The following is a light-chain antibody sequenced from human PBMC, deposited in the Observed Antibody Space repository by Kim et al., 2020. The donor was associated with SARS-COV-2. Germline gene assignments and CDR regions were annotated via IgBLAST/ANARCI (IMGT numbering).Light chain of an antibody. CDR1: QSVSSN. Sequence: EIVMTQSPATLSVSPGERATLSCRVSQSVSSNLAWYQQKPGQAPRLLIYGASTRATGIPARFSGSGSGTELTLTISSLQSEDFAVYYCQQYNNWPPNTFGQGTKLEI. CDR3: QQYNNWPPNT. J-gene: IGKJ2*01. CDR2: GAS. V-gene: IGKV3-15*01.